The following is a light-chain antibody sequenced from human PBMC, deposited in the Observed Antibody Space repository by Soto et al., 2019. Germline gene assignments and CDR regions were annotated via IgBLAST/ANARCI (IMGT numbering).Light chain of an antibody. J-gene: IGKJ1*01. CDR3: QQRSNWPTT. Sequence: EIVMTQSPATLSVSPGERVTLSCRASQSVSTNLAWYRQKPGQAPRLLISGASSRATGIPARFSGSGSGTEFTLTISSLRSEDFAVYYCQQRSNWPTTFGQGTKVEIK. V-gene: IGKV3-15*01. CDR1: QSVSTN. CDR2: GAS.